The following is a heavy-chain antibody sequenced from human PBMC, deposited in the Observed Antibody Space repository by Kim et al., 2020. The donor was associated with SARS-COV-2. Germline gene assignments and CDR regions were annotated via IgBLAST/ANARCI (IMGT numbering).Heavy chain of an antibody. CDR1: GGSISSYY. D-gene: IGHD5-18*01. Sequence: SETLSLTCTVSGGSISSYYWSWIRQPPGKGLEWIGYISYSGSTNYNPSLKSRVTISVDTSKNQFSLKLSSVTAADTAVYYCAVGQLSLYVGYYGMDVWGQGTTVTVSS. CDR3: AVGQLSLYVGYYGMDV. J-gene: IGHJ6*02. CDR2: ISYSGST. V-gene: IGHV4-59*01.